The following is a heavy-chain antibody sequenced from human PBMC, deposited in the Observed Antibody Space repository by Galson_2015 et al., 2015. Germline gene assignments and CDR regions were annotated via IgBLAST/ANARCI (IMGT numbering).Heavy chain of an antibody. D-gene: IGHD3-9*01. CDR2: ISSSGSTI. J-gene: IGHJ4*02. CDR1: GFTFSDYY. V-gene: IGHV3-11*01. Sequence: SLRLSCAASGFTFSDYYMSWIRQAPGKGLEWVSYISSSGSTIYYADSVKGRFTISRDNAKNSLYLQMNSLRAEDTAVYYCARSVPYYDILTGYYLGPLGTWGQGTLVTVSS. CDR3: ARSVPYYDILTGYYLGPLGT.